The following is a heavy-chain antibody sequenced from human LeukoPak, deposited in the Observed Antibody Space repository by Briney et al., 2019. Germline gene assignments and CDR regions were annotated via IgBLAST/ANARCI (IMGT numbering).Heavy chain of an antibody. D-gene: IGHD2-15*01. V-gene: IGHV4-59*01. CDR1: GGSINNYY. J-gene: IGHJ6*03. CDR2: IYYSGST. Sequence: SETLSLTCTVSGGSINNYYWSWIRQPPGKGLEWIGYIYYSGSTNYNPSLKSRVTISVDTSKNQFSLKLGSVTAADTAVYYCARDGSAYYYYHMDVWGKGTTVTVSS. CDR3: ARDGSAYYYYHMDV.